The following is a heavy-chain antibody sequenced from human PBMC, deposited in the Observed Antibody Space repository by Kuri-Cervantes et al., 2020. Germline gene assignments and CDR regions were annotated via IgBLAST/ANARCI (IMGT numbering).Heavy chain of an antibody. D-gene: IGHD3/OR15-3a*01. Sequence: ASVKVSCKASGGTFSSYAISWVRQAPGQGLEWMGWINPNSGGTNYAQKFQGWVTMTRDTSISTAYMELSRLRSDDTAVYYCARRYLDGGADYWGQGTLVTVSS. CDR1: GGTFSSYA. CDR3: ARRYLDGGADY. V-gene: IGHV1-2*04. CDR2: INPNSGGT. J-gene: IGHJ4*02.